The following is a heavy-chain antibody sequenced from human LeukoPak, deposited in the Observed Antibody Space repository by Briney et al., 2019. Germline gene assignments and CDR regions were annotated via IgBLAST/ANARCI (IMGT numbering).Heavy chain of an antibody. CDR3: ARARGPYYDYVWGSYRQPYFDY. Sequence: SETLSLTCTVSGGSISSYYWSWIRQPPGKGLEWIGCIYYSGSTNYNPSLKSRVTISVDTSKNQFSLKLSSVTAADTAVYYCARARGPYYDYVWGSYRQPYFDYWGQGTLVTVSS. V-gene: IGHV4-59*01. J-gene: IGHJ4*02. D-gene: IGHD3-16*02. CDR1: GGSISSYY. CDR2: IYYSGST.